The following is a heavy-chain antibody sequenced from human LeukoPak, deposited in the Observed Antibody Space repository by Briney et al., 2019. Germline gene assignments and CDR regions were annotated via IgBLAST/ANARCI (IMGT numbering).Heavy chain of an antibody. Sequence: ASVKVSCKASGYTFTGYYMHWVRQAPGQGLEWMGWISPNSGGTNYAQKFQGRVTMTRDTSISTAYMELSRLRSDDTAVYYCAREPAHYYDSNGEKINDYWGQGTLVTVSS. CDR3: AREPAHYYDSNGEKINDY. CDR2: ISPNSGGT. CDR1: GYTFTGYY. J-gene: IGHJ4*02. D-gene: IGHD3-22*01. V-gene: IGHV1-2*02.